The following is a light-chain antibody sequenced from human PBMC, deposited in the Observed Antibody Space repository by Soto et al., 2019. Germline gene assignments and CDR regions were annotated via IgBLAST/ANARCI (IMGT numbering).Light chain of an antibody. CDR2: GVS. Sequence: QSALTQPPSASGSPGQSVTISCTGTSSDVGGYNYVSWYQQHPGKAPKLMIYGVSNRPSGVPDRFSGSKSGNTASLTVSGLQAEDEADYYCSSYAGRNNFVFGTGTKLTVL. V-gene: IGLV2-8*01. CDR1: SSDVGGYNY. J-gene: IGLJ1*01. CDR3: SSYAGRNNFV.